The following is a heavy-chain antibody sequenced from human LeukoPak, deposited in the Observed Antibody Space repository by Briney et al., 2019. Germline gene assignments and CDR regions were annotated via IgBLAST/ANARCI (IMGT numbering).Heavy chain of an antibody. J-gene: IGHJ4*02. D-gene: IGHD2-8*01. CDR3: ARDFYCDNGECFDN. Sequence: GGSLRLSCATSGFTFSSYSMTWVHQAPGKGLEWVSSINTGSTYINYADSVKGRFTISRDNAKNSLYLQMNSLRAEDTAVYYCARDFYCDNGECFDNWGQGTLVTVSS. CDR1: GFTFSSYS. CDR2: INTGSTYI. V-gene: IGHV3-21*01.